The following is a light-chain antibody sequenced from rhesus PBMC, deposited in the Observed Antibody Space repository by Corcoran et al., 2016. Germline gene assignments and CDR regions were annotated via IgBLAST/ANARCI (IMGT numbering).Light chain of an antibody. CDR1: QGISSY. CDR2: AAS. CDR3: LQHNDYPYS. J-gene: IGKJ2*01. Sequence: DIQMTQSPSSLSASVGDTVTITCRASQGISSYLNWFQQKPGTAPKPLIYAASSLEGGVPSRFSGSGSGTEFTLTVSNLQPEDFATYYCLQHNDYPYSFGQGTKVEIK. V-gene: IGKV1-28*02.